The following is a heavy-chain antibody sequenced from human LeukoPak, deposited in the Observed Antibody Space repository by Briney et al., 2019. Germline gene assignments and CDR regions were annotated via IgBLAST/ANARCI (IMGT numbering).Heavy chain of an antibody. CDR1: GDSITSSAFY. V-gene: IGHV4-39*01. CDR3: ARHGKMATITDFDY. D-gene: IGHD5-12*01. J-gene: IGHJ4*02. Sequence: SETLSLTCTVSGDSITSSAFYWGWIRQAPGKGLEWIGNIFHGGNTHYNPSLKSRVSISVDRSKNQVSLNLSSVTAADTAVYYCARHGKMATITDFDYWGQGTLVTVSS. CDR2: IFHGGNT.